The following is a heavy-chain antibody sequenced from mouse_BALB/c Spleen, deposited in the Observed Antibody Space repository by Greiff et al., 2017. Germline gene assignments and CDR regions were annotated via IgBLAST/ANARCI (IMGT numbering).Heavy chain of an antibody. Sequence: EVQRVESGGGLVKLGGSLKLSCAASGFTFSSYYMSWVRQTPEKRLELVAAINSNGGSTYYPDTVKGRFTISRDNAKNTLYLQMSSLKSEDTALYYCARQREYGNYEAMDYWGQGTSVTVSS. CDR2: INSNGGST. CDR3: ARQREYGNYEAMDY. CDR1: GFTFSSYY. D-gene: IGHD2-10*02. J-gene: IGHJ4*01. V-gene: IGHV5-6-2*01.